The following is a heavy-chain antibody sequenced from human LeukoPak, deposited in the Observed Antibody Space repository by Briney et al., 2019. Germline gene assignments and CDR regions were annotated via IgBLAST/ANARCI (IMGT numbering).Heavy chain of an antibody. CDR3: ARDRQTSDYYYYYMDV. J-gene: IGHJ6*03. D-gene: IGHD1-1*01. V-gene: IGHV4-59*01. CDR1: GGSISSYY. Sequence: SETLSLTCTVSGGSISSYYWSWIRQPPGKGLEWIGYIYYSGSTNYNPSLKSRVTISVDTSKNQFSLKLSSVTAVDTAVYYCARDRQTSDYYYYYMDVWGKGTTVTVSS. CDR2: IYYSGST.